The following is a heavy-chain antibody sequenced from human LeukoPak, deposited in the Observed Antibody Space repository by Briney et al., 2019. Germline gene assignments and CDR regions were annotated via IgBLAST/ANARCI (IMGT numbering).Heavy chain of an antibody. V-gene: IGHV1-2*04. CDR3: ARAVYYYYGSGSYFDY. J-gene: IGHJ4*02. CDR1: GYTFTGYY. Sequence: ASVKVSCKASGYTFTGYYMHWVRQAPGQGLEWMGWINPNSGGTNYAQKFQGWVTMTRDTSISTAYVELSRLRSDDTAVYYCARAVYYYYGSGSYFDYWGQGTLVTVSS. CDR2: INPNSGGT. D-gene: IGHD3-10*01.